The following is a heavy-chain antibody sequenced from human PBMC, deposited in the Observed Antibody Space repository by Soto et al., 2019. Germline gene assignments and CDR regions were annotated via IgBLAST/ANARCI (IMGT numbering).Heavy chain of an antibody. V-gene: IGHV1-69*13. CDR2: IIPIFGTA. CDR3: ARAHIVVVTATRRDAFDI. CDR1: GGTFSSYA. D-gene: IGHD2-21*02. Sequence: GASVKVSCKAYGGTFSSYAISWVRQAPGQGLEWMGGIIPIFGTANYAQKFQGRVTITADESTSTAYMELSSLRSEDTAVYYCARAHIVVVTATRRDAFDIWRQGTMVTVSS. J-gene: IGHJ3*02.